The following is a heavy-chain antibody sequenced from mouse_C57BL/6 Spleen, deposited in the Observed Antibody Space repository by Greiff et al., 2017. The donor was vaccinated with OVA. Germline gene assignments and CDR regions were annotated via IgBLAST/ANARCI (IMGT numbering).Heavy chain of an antibody. Sequence: DVKLQESGGGLVKPGGSLKLSCAASGFTFSDYGMHWVRQAPEKGLEWVAYISSGSSTIYYADTVKGRFTISRDNAKNTLFLQMTSLRSEDTAMYYCARDDYDGFAYWGQGTLVTVSA. V-gene: IGHV5-17*01. CDR3: ARDDYDGFAY. J-gene: IGHJ3*01. D-gene: IGHD2-4*01. CDR2: ISSGSSTI. CDR1: GFTFSDYG.